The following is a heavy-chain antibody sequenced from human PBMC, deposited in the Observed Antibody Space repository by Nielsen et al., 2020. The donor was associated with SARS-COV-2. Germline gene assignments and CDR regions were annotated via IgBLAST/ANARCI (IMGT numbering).Heavy chain of an antibody. J-gene: IGHJ6*02. V-gene: IGHV7-4-1*02. CDR2: INTNTGNP. Sequence: ASVKVSCKASGYTFTSYAMNWVRQAPGQGLEWMGWINTNTGNPTYAQGFTGRFVFSLDTSVSTAYLQISSLKAEDTAVYYCAREDYYDSSGYLDYYYYGMDVWGQGTTVTVSS. CDR1: GYTFTSYA. CDR3: AREDYYDSSGYLDYYYYGMDV. D-gene: IGHD3-22*01.